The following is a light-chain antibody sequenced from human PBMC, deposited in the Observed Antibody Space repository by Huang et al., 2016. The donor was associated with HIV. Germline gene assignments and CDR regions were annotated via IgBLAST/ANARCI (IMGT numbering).Light chain of an antibody. V-gene: IGKV3-15*01. CDR2: GAS. CDR3: QQYNNWPPMYT. CDR1: QSVSSN. Sequence: EIVMTQSPATLSVSPGERATLSCRASQSVSSNLAWYQQKPGQAPRLLIYGASTRATGIPARFSALGSVTEFTLTISSLQSEDFAVYYCQQYNNWPPMYTFGQGTNLEIK. J-gene: IGKJ2*01.